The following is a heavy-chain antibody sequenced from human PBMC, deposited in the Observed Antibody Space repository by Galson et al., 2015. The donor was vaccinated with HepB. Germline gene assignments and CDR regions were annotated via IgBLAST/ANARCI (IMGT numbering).Heavy chain of an antibody. J-gene: IGHJ4*02. V-gene: IGHV3-33*01. CDR3: ARGTSVYCTRATCYREGSFDY. CDR1: GFTFSNYG. CDR2: LWYDGSNR. Sequence: SLRLSCAASGFTFSNYGMHWVRQAPGKGLEWVAVLWYDGSNRYYVDSVKGRSTISRDNSKNTLYLQMTSLRAKDTAVYYCARGTSVYCTRATCYREGSFDYWGQGTLVTVSS. D-gene: IGHD2-2*01.